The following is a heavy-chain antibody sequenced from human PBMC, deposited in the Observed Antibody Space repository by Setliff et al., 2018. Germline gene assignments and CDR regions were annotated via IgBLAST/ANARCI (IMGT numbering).Heavy chain of an antibody. CDR2: VYTNGGS. J-gene: IGHJ6*03. CDR3: ARANKKLDYYCYYYMDV. CDR1: GGSISSGSYY. D-gene: IGHD1-1*01. Sequence: KASETLSLTCTVSGGSISSGSYYWSWIRHPAGKGLEWIGRVYTNGGSDYNPFLKSRVSISLDTSKNQFSLKLISVTAAGTAVYYCARANKKLDYYCYYYMDVWGKGTTVTVSS. V-gene: IGHV4-61*02.